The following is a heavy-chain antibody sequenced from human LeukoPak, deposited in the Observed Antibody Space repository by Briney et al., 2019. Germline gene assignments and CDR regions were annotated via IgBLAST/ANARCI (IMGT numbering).Heavy chain of an antibody. CDR2: ISRSGSTI. D-gene: IGHD3-22*01. CDR1: GFTFSSYT. Sequence: GGSLRLSCAASGFTFSSYTMNWVRQAPGKGLEWVSYISRSGSTIYYADSVKGRFTISRDNGKNSLYLQMNSLRAEDTAVYYCARTRITMIVGLASRFDYWGQGTLVTVSS. CDR3: ARTRITMIVGLASRFDY. J-gene: IGHJ4*02. V-gene: IGHV3-48*01.